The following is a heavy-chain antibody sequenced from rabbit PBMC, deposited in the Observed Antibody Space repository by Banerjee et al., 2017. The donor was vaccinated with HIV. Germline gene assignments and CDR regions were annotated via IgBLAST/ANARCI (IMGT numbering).Heavy chain of an antibody. V-gene: IGHV1S40*01. Sequence: QSLEESGGDLVKPGASLTLTCTASGFSFSSSYDMCWVRQAPGKGLEWIACIYTGNIYITHYASWAKGRFTISKTSTTVTLQMTSLTAADTATYFCARDYAGDFYIYLDLWGPGTLVTVS. CDR2: IYTGNIYIT. D-gene: IGHD4-2*01. CDR3: ARDYAGDFYIYLDL. CDR1: GFSFSSSYD. J-gene: IGHJ4*01.